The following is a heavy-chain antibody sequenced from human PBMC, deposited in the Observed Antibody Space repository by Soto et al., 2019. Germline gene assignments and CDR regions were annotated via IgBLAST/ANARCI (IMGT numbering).Heavy chain of an antibody. D-gene: IGHD6-6*01. V-gene: IGHV1-69*01. CDR1: GGTFSDYP. CDR2: NIPILGTP. Sequence: QVQLVQSGAEVKKPGSSVKVSCKASGGTFSDYPISWVRQAPGQGLEWMGGNIPILGTPNYAQKFQGRVTITADESTSTASMELSSLRSEDTAVYYWARGQLVAHPYYYYAIDVWGQGTTVTVSS. CDR3: ARGQLVAHPYYYYAIDV. J-gene: IGHJ6*02.